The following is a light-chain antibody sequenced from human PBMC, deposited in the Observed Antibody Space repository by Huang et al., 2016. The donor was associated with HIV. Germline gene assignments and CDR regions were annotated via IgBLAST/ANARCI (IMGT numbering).Light chain of an antibody. CDR3: QQYNDGES. CDR1: QGGWSN. Sequence: ETVMTQSPATLSVSPGERATLSCRASQGGWSNLAWYPQKPGQAPRLLVYGASTRVTNIPARFSVSGSGTEFTLTISSLQSEDVAVYYCQQYNDGESFGGGTKVDIK. J-gene: IGKJ4*01. V-gene: IGKV3-15*01. CDR2: GAS.